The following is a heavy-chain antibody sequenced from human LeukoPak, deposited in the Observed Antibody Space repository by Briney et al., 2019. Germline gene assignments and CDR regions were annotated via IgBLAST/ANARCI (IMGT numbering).Heavy chain of an antibody. D-gene: IGHD2-2*02. J-gene: IGHJ4*02. V-gene: IGHV1-69*05. CDR2: IIPIFGTA. Sequence: ASVKVSCKASGGTLSSYAISWVRQAPGQGLEWMGGIIPIFGTANYAQKFQGRVTITTDESTSTAYMELSSLRSEDTAVYYCARGRYCSSTSCYRPFDYWGQGTLVTVSS. CDR3: ARGRYCSSTSCYRPFDY. CDR1: GGTLSSYA.